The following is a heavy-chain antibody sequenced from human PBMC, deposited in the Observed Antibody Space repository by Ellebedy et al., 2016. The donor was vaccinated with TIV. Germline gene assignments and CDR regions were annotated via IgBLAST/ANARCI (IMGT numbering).Heavy chain of an antibody. Sequence: ASVKVSXKASGYTFTDYYIYWVRQAPGQGLEWMGWINPNSGGTNYAQKFQGRVTMTRDTSITTAYMELSGLRSDDTALYHCARGSYYGSRTLFQHWGQGTLVTVSS. CDR3: ARGSYYGSRTLFQH. J-gene: IGHJ1*01. V-gene: IGHV1-2*02. CDR2: INPNSGGT. D-gene: IGHD3-10*01. CDR1: GYTFTDYY.